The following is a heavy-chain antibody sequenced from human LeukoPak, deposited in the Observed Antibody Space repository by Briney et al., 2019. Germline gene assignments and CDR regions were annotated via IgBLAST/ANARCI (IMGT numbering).Heavy chain of an antibody. V-gene: IGHV4-39*07. CDR3: ARGIFGVPCS. D-gene: IGHD3-3*01. Sequence: SETPSLTLPIPGGSISSSSYYWGWNRQPPGNGLECIGSIYYSGSTYYNPSLKSRVTISVDTSKNQFSLKLSSVTAADTAVYYCARGIFGVPCSWGQGTLVTFSS. CDR1: GGSISSSSYY. J-gene: IGHJ5*02. CDR2: IYYSGST.